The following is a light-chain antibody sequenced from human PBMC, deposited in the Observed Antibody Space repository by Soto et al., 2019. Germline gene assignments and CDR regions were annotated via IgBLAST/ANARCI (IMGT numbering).Light chain of an antibody. CDR1: ESVTRN. CDR2: HAS. CDR3: QQYNDWPPIT. Sequence: EVELTQSPVILSVSPGESATLSCRASESVTRNLAWYQHIPGQAPRLLVFHASVRATGIPARFSGSGSGTEFSLTISNLQSEDFAVYFCQQYNDWPPITFGQGTRLEIK. V-gene: IGKV3-15*01. J-gene: IGKJ5*01.